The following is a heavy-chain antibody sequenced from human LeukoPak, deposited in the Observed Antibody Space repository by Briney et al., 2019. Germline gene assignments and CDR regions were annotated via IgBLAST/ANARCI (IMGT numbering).Heavy chain of an antibody. V-gene: IGHV3-49*04. Sequence: PGRSLRLSCTASGFTFSDYGMSWVRQAPGKGLEWVGFIRSKGYGGTTEYAASVKGIFTISRDYSKSIAYLEMNSLKTEDTAVYYCARLGYCSSTSCRNIDYWGQGTLVTVSS. CDR1: GFTFSDYG. CDR3: ARLGYCSSTSCRNIDY. J-gene: IGHJ4*02. D-gene: IGHD2-2*01. CDR2: IRSKGYGGTT.